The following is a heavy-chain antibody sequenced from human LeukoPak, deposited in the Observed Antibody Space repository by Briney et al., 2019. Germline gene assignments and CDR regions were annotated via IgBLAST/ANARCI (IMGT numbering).Heavy chain of an antibody. V-gene: IGHV4-59*12. CDR2: IYNSGST. Sequence: PSETLSLTCTVSGGSISSYYWSWIRQPPGKGLEWIGYIYNSGSTNYNPSLKSRVTMSVDTSKNQFSLKLSSVTAADTAVYYCARDRWVQLWSDAFDIWGQGKMVTVSS. CDR1: GGSISSYY. D-gene: IGHD5-18*01. J-gene: IGHJ3*02. CDR3: ARDRWVQLWSDAFDI.